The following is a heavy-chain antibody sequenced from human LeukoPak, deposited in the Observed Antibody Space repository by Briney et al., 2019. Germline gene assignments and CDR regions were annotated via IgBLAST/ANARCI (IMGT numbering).Heavy chain of an antibody. V-gene: IGHV1-3*01. J-gene: IGHJ5*02. CDR3: ARGHAYYDFWSGYPQFDP. CDR2: INAGNGKT. Sequence: ASVKVSCKASGYSFTNYAIQWVRQAPGQRLEWMGWINAGNGKTKYSQKFQGRVTITRDTSANTAYMELSSLRSEDTAVYYCARGHAYYDFWSGYPQFDPWGQGTLVTVSS. CDR1: GYSFTNYA. D-gene: IGHD3-3*01.